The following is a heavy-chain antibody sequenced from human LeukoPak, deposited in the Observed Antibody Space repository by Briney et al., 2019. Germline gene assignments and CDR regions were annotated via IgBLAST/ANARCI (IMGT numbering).Heavy chain of an antibody. CDR2: ITPTSTTI. CDR3: ARVVSGVTGGDY. CDR1: GFSFSTYN. J-gene: IGHJ4*02. V-gene: IGHV3-48*04. D-gene: IGHD3-3*01. Sequence: GGSLRLSCAASGFSFSTYNMIWVRQAPGKGLECISYITPTSTTIHYADSVKGRFAVSRDNANSLLYLQMNSLRVEDTAVYYCARVVSGVTGGDYWGQGTLVTVSS.